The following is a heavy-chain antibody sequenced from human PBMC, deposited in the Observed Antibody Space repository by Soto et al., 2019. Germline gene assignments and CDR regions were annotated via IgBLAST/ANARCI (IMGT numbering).Heavy chain of an antibody. J-gene: IGHJ5*02. CDR2: IIPIFGAA. V-gene: IGHV1-69*06. Sequence: SVKVSCKASGVTFSSYAISWVRQAPGQGLEWMGGIIPIFGAANYAQKFQGRVTITADKSTSTAYMELSSLRSEDTAVYYCARGYCSGGSCYEYNWFDPWGQGTLVTVSS. CDR1: GVTFSSYA. D-gene: IGHD2-15*01. CDR3: ARGYCSGGSCYEYNWFDP.